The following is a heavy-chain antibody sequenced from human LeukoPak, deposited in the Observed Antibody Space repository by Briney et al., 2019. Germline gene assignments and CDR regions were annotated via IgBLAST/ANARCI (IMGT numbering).Heavy chain of an antibody. V-gene: IGHV5-10-1*01. J-gene: IGHJ4*02. CDR3: ARLPSSWSFEF. D-gene: IGHD6-13*01. CDR1: GYSFTSYW. CDR2: VEPADSYI. Sequence: GESLRISCQCSGYSFTSYWITWVRQMPGKGLEYMGRVEPADSYIHYSPSLEGHVTISADKSIATAYLQWNSLEASDTAIYYCARLPSSWSFEFWGRGTLVTVSS.